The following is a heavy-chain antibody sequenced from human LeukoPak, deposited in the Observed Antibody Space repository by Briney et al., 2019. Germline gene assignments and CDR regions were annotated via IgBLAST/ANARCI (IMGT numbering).Heavy chain of an antibody. CDR2: IYPGDSDT. CDR1: GYSFTSYW. J-gene: IGHJ6*03. Sequence: GESLKISCKGSGYSFTSYWIGWVRQMPGKGLGRMGIIYPGDSDTRYSPSFQGQVTISADKSISTAYLQWSSLKASDTAMYYCARLSRELLDYYYYYMDVWGKGTTVTVSS. D-gene: IGHD1-7*01. V-gene: IGHV5-51*01. CDR3: ARLSRELLDYYYYYMDV.